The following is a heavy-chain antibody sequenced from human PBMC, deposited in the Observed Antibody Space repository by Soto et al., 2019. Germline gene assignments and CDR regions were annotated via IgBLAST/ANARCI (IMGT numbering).Heavy chain of an antibody. Sequence: QLQLQESGSGLVKPSQTLSLTCAVSGGSISSADYSWSWIRQPPGEGLEWIGYISQSGITYYNPSLKGRDTITADSAYNLFSQVLGSVLAADTAVYYCDRGIVAPGMDWGYFDYWGQGTLVTVS. CDR1: GGSISSADYS. J-gene: IGHJ4*02. CDR3: DRGIVAPGMDWGYFDY. CDR2: ISQSGIT. V-gene: IGHV4-30-2*01. D-gene: IGHD6-13*01.